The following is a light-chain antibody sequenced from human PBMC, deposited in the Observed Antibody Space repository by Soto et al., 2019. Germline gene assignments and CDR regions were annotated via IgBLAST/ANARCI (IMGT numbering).Light chain of an antibody. CDR2: NDN. V-gene: IGLV3-21*04. CDR3: QLWDNKNDEVV. J-gene: IGLJ3*02. Sequence: SYELTQPPSVPLAPGKTARITCGGNNIATYSVHWYRQKPGQAPVLVISNDNDRPSGIPDRFSGSNSGHTATLTIRRVEAGDEADYYCQLWDNKNDEVVFGGGTKLTVL. CDR1: NIATYS.